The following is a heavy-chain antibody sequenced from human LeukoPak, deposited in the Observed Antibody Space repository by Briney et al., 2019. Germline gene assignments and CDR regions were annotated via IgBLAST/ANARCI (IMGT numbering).Heavy chain of an antibody. V-gene: IGHV4-39*01. CDR1: GGSVNTGGYY. CDR2: VYSSGST. D-gene: IGHD7-27*01. Sequence: SETLSLTCTVPGGSVNTGGYYWACIRPPPGKRLEWIGSVYSSGSTSYNPSLKSRGTIPIDTSKNQFSLKLSSVTAADTAIYYCARQNWGRDWHFDRWGRGTLVTVSS. CDR3: ARQNWGRDWHFDR. J-gene: IGHJ2*01.